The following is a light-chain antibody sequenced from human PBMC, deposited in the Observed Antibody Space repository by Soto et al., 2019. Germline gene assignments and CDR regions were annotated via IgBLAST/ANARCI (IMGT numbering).Light chain of an antibody. CDR1: QGISSY. J-gene: IGKJ5*01. Sequence: ARRETPAPSSFFSSSREKNTITFWASQGISSYLAWYQQKPGKAPKLLIYAASTLQSGVPSRFSGSGSGTDFTLTISCLQSEDFATYYCQQXYSYPTFGQGTRLEIK. V-gene: IGKV1-8*01. CDR2: AAS. CDR3: QQXYSYPT.